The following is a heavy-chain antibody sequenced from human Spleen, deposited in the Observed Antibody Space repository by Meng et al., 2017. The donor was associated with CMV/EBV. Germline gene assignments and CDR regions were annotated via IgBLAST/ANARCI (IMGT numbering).Heavy chain of an antibody. CDR2: IYHSGST. V-gene: IGHV4-38-2*02. Sequence: SETLSLTCTVSGYSISSGYYWGWIRQPPGKGLEWIGSIYHSGSTYYNPSLKSRVTISVDTSKNQFSLKLSSVTAADTAVYYCARDQPAIPYYYGMDVWGQGTTVTV. CDR1: GYSISSGYY. J-gene: IGHJ6*02. CDR3: ARDQPAIPYYYGMDV. D-gene: IGHD2-2*02.